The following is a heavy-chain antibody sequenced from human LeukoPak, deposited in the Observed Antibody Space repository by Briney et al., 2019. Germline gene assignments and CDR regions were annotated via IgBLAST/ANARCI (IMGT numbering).Heavy chain of an antibody. D-gene: IGHD2-21*02. CDR3: ARHFSGGDDY. CDR2: IYPGDSDT. V-gene: IGHV5-51*01. J-gene: IGHJ4*02. Sequence: GESLKISCKGSGYSFTSYWIGWVRQMSGKGLEWMGVIYPGDSDTTYSPSFQGQVTISVDQSISTAYLQWSSLKDSDTAMYYCARHFSGGDDYWGQGTLVTVSS. CDR1: GYSFTSYW.